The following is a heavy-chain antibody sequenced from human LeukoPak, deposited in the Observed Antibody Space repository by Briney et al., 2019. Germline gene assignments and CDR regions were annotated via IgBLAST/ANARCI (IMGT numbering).Heavy chain of an antibody. J-gene: IGHJ4*02. CDR1: GYTFTSYP. D-gene: IGHD4-17*01. CDR2: ITVYNGNT. CDR3: ARGYDYGDYVRDFDY. Sequence: ASVKVSCKASGYTFTSYPISWVRQAPGQGLEWMGWITVYNGNTNYAQNLQGRVTMTTDTSTSTAYMELRSLRSDDTAVYYCARGYDYGDYVRDFDYWGQGTLVTVSS. V-gene: IGHV1-18*01.